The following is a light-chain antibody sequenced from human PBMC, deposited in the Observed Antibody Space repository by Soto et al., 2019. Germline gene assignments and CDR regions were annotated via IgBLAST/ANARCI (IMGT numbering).Light chain of an antibody. Sequence: IQLTQSPASPSASVGDRVTITCRASQGIGSYLAWYQQKPGEAPKLLIFAASTLQSGVPSRFRGSGSGTEFTLTISSLQPDDFEAYYCQQLYTYPLTFGGGTKVDIK. J-gene: IGKJ4*01. V-gene: IGKV1-9*01. CDR3: QQLYTYPLT. CDR1: QGIGSY. CDR2: AAS.